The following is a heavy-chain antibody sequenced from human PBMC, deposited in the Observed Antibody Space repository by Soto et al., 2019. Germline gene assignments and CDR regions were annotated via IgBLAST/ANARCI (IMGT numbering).Heavy chain of an antibody. CDR1: GGSISSYY. D-gene: IGHD6-6*01. J-gene: IGHJ4*02. V-gene: IGHV4-59*01. Sequence: SETLSLTCTVSGGSISSYYWSWIRQPPGKGLEWIGYIYYSGSTNYNPSLKSRVTISVDTSKNQFSLKLSSVTAADTAVYYCATLSSSTPRGYFDYWGQGTLVTVS. CDR3: ATLSSSTPRGYFDY. CDR2: IYYSGST.